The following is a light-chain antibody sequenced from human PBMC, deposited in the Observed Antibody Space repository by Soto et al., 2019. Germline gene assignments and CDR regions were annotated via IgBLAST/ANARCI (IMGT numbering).Light chain of an antibody. Sequence: IQMTQSPASLSASIGDQVTITCRASQAILKYVNWYQQKSGQAPKILIFETSSLERRVPTRFKGSGYGTSFSLTIDSLQPDDFATYFCQQSYNAPYTFGQGT. CDR3: QQSYNAPYT. J-gene: IGKJ2*01. CDR1: QAILKY. CDR2: ETS. V-gene: IGKV1-39*01.